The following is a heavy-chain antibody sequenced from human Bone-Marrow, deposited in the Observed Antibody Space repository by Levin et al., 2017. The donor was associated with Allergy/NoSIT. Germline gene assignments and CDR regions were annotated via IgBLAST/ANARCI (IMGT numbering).Heavy chain of an antibody. D-gene: IGHD6-13*01. CDR3: ANLCWYRFDY. J-gene: IGHJ4*02. V-gene: IGHV3-7*01. Sequence: GESLKISCEASGFDFRGYYMTWVRQAPGKGLEWVANINKDGSEKFYVDSVKGRFTISRDNTKNSVDLQVNSLRAEDTAVYYCANLCWYRFDYWGRGTLVTVSS. CDR2: INKDGSEK. CDR1: GFDFRGYY.